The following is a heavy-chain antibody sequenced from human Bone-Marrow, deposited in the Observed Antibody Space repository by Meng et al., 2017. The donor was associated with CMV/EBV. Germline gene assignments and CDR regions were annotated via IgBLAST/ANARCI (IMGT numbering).Heavy chain of an antibody. Sequence: GESLKISCTASGFIFSSFEMNWVRQAPGKGLEWISHISTGSTIHYADSVKCRFTISRDNAKNSLYLQMNSLRAEDTAVYYCARDVYNFWSGSYYSLDVWGQGTTVTGSS. CDR1: GFIFSSFE. J-gene: IGHJ6*01. V-gene: IGHV3-48*03. CDR2: ISTGSTI. D-gene: IGHD3-3*01. CDR3: ARDVYNFWSGSYYSLDV.